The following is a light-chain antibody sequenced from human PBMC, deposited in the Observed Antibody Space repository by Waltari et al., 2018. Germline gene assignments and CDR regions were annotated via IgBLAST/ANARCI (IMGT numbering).Light chain of an antibody. CDR3: QQYDNLPRT. Sequence: DIQMTQSPSSLSASVGDRVTITFQASQDISNYLNWYQQKPAKAPNLLIYVASNLETRVPSRCSGSGAGTDFTFTISSLQHEDIATYYCQQYDNLPRTFGPGTKVDIK. CDR2: VAS. J-gene: IGKJ3*01. V-gene: IGKV1-33*01. CDR1: QDISNY.